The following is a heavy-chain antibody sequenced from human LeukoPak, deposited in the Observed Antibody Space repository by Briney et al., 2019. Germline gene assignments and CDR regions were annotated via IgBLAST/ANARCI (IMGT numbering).Heavy chain of an antibody. CDR2: IYSGDST. D-gene: IGHD3-10*01. CDR1: GFTVSGDS. V-gene: IGHV3-53*01. J-gene: IGHJ4*02. CDR3: ATVSGGDYFDY. Sequence: GVSLRLCCAASGFTVSGDSMSWVRQAQGKGLEWVSLIYSGDSTYYADSVKGRFTISRDNSKNTLYLQMNSLRAEDTAMYYCATVSGGDYFDYWGQGTLVTVSS.